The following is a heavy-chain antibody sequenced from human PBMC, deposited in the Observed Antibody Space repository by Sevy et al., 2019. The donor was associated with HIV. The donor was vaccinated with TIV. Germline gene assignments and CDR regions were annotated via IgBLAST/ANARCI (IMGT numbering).Heavy chain of an antibody. CDR1: GFTFSDYY. Sequence: GGSLRLSCAASGFTFSDYYMSWIRQAPGKGLEWVSYISSSGSTIYYADSVKGRFTISRDNAKNSLYLQMNSLRAEDTAVYYCARDSAPHWNYYYYYGMDVWGQGTMVTVSS. J-gene: IGHJ6*02. CDR2: ISSSGSTI. D-gene: IGHD1-1*01. V-gene: IGHV3-11*01. CDR3: ARDSAPHWNYYYYYGMDV.